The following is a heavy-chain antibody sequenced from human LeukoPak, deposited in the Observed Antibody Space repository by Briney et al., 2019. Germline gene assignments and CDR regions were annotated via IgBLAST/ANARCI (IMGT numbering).Heavy chain of an antibody. CDR1: GYTFTSYG. CDR2: ISAYNGNT. CDR3: ARERPVSDYYDSSGHYYDYFDY. J-gene: IGHJ4*02. D-gene: IGHD3-22*01. Sequence: ASVKVSCKASGYTFTSYGISWVRQAPGQGLEWMGWISAYNGNTNYAQKLQGRVTMTTDTSTSTAYMELRSLRSDDTAVYYCARERPVSDYYDSSGHYYDYFDYWGQGTLVTVSS. V-gene: IGHV1-18*01.